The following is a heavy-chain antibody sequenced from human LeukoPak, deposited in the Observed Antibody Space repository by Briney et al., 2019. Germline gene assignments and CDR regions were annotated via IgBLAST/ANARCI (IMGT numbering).Heavy chain of an antibody. Sequence: SETLSLICAVYGGSFSGYYWSWIRQPPGKGLEWIGEINHSGSTNYNPSLKSRVTISVDTSKNQFSLKLSSVTAADTAVYYCARGPYSGSPRGYYMDVWGKGTTVTVSS. CDR3: ARGPYSGSPRGYYMDV. CDR1: GGSFSGYY. V-gene: IGHV4-34*01. D-gene: IGHD1-26*01. CDR2: INHSGST. J-gene: IGHJ6*03.